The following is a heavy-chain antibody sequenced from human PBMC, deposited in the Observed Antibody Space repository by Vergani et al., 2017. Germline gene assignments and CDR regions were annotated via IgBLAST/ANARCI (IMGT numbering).Heavy chain of an antibody. Sequence: QVQLQESGPGLVKPSETLSLTCTVSGAAIKDFYWSWFRQPPGKGLEWIGSIYHSGSTYYNPSLKSRVTISVDTSKNQFSLKLSSVTAADTAVYYCARHVTSESGYFTYYFDYWGQGTLVTVSS. CDR2: IYHSGST. D-gene: IGHD5-12*01. V-gene: IGHV4-59*08. J-gene: IGHJ4*02. CDR3: ARHVTSESGYFTYYFDY. CDR1: GAAIKDFY.